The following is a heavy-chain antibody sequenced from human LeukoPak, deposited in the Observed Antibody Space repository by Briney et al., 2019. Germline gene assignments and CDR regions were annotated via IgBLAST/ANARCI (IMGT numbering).Heavy chain of an antibody. J-gene: IGHJ5*02. CDR3: ARDEGVPPNWFDP. D-gene: IGHD2-2*01. V-gene: IGHV1-69*05. CDR2: IIPIFGTA. Sequence: SVKDSCRASGGTFSSYAISWVRQAPGQGLEWMGRIIPIFGTANYAQKFQGRVTITTDESTSTAYMELSSLRSEDTAVYYCARDEGVPPNWFDPWGQGTLVTVSS. CDR1: GGTFSSYA.